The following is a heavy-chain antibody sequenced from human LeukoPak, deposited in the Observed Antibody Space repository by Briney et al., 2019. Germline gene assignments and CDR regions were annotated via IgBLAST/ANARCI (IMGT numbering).Heavy chain of an antibody. CDR2: IYYDGSNK. Sequence: GGSLRLSCAASGFTFSSYGMHWVRQAPGKGLEWVAVIYYDGSNKYYADSVKGRFTISRDNSKNTLYLQMNSLRAEDTAVYYCARGPPRAAPKRFGMAVGAQGPTSPVPS. V-gene: IGHV3-33*08. J-gene: IGHJ6*02. CDR1: GFTFSSYG. CDR3: ARGPPRAAPKRFGMAV. D-gene: IGHD6-13*01.